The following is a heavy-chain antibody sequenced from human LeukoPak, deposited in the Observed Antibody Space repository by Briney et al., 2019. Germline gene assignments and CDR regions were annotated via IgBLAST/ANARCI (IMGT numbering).Heavy chain of an antibody. CDR2: ISAYNGNT. J-gene: IGHJ4*02. CDR1: GYTFTSYG. V-gene: IGHV1-18*04. Sequence: ASVKVSCKASGYTFTSYGISWVRQAPGQGLEWMGWISAYNGNTNYAQKLQGRVTMTTDTSTSTAYMELRSLRSDDTAVYYCARANSGYYLAKDDYLGQGTLVTVSS. D-gene: IGHD3-22*01. CDR3: ARANSGYYLAKDDY.